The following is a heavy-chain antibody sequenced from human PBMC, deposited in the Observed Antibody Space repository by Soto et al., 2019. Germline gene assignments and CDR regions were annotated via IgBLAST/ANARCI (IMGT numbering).Heavy chain of an antibody. CDR2: ISYDGSNK. V-gene: IGHV3-30-3*01. CDR1: GFTFSSYA. D-gene: IGHD6-13*01. CDR3: ARGAVAGAGIPTYYFDY. J-gene: IGHJ4*02. Sequence: LRLSCAASGFTFSSYAMHWVRQAPGKGLEWVAVISYDGSNKYYADSLKGRFTISRDNAKNSLYLQVNSLRAEDTAVYYCARGAVAGAGIPTYYFDYWGQGTLVTVSS.